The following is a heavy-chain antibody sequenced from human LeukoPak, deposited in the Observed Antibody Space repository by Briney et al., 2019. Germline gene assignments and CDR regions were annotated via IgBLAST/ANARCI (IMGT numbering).Heavy chain of an antibody. CDR2: INPNSGGT. J-gene: IGHJ4*02. Sequence: ASVKVSCKASGYTFTGYYMHWVRQAPGQGLEWMGRINPNSGGTNYAQKFQGRVTMTRDTSISTAYMELSRLRSDDTAVYYCARDGTGYCSGGSCYSGASFDYWGPGTLVTVSS. D-gene: IGHD2-15*01. CDR1: GYTFTGYY. CDR3: ARDGTGYCSGGSCYSGASFDY. V-gene: IGHV1-2*06.